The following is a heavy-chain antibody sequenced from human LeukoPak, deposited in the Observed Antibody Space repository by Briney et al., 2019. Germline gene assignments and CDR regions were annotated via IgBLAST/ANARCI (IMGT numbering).Heavy chain of an antibody. CDR2: IYYSGST. CDR1: GGSISRYY. Sequence: SETLSLTCTVSGGSISRYYWSWIRQPPGKGLEWIGYIYYSGSTNYNPSLKSRVTISVDTSKDQFSLKLRSVTAADTAVYYCARVGYYYDSSGNKRVADFDYWGQGTLVTVSS. J-gene: IGHJ4*02. D-gene: IGHD3-22*01. V-gene: IGHV4-59*01. CDR3: ARVGYYYDSSGNKRVADFDY.